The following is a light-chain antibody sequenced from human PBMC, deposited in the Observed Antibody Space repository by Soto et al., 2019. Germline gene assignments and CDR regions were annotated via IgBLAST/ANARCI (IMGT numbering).Light chain of an antibody. CDR3: GTWDSSLSAFYV. Sequence: QSVLTQPPSVSAAPGQEVTISCSGSSSNIGKNYVSWYQQLPGTAPKLLIYENNKRPSGIPDRFSGSKSGTSATLGITGLQTGDGADYYCGTWDSSLSAFYVFGTGTKVTVL. CDR1: SSNIGKNY. V-gene: IGLV1-51*02. CDR2: ENN. J-gene: IGLJ1*01.